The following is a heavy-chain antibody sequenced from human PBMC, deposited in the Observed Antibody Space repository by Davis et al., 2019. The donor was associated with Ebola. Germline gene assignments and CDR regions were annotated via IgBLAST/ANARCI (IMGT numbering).Heavy chain of an antibody. V-gene: IGHV1-46*01. CDR1: GYTFTSYY. CDR2: INPSGGST. CDR3: ATYRGRSYRFDS. J-gene: IGHJ4*02. Sequence: ASVKVSCKASGYTFTSYYMHWVRQAPGQGLEWMGIINPSGGSTTYAQKFQGRVTMTRDTSTSTVYMELSSLRSEDTAVYYCATYRGRSYRFDSWGQGTLVTVSS. D-gene: IGHD3-10*01.